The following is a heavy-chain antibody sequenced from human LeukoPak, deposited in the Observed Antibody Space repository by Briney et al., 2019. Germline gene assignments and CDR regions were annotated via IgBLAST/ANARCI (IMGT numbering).Heavy chain of an antibody. Sequence: GGSLRLSCAASGFTFSSYGMHWVRQAPGKGLEWVAVISYDGSNKYYADSVKGRFTISRDNSKNTLYLQMNSLRAEDTAVYYCAKGVYSSGWYNWFDPWGQGTLVTVSS. CDR3: AKGVYSSGWYNWFDP. V-gene: IGHV3-30*18. D-gene: IGHD6-19*01. J-gene: IGHJ5*02. CDR2: ISYDGSNK. CDR1: GFTFSSYG.